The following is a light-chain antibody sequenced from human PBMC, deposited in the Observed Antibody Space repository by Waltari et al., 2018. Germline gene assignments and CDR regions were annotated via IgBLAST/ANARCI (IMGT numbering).Light chain of an antibody. Sequence: IVMTQSPLSLPVTPGEPASISCTSSQSLLQSHGYNYLDWYLQKPGQSPQLLIYSGSKRAYWVPVRFSGSASDAEFTLKFSRVEAEDVGVYCCVQILQIPWTFGQGTKVAIK. V-gene: IGKV2-28*01. CDR1: QSLLQSHGYNY. CDR2: SGS. CDR3: VQILQIPWT. J-gene: IGKJ1*01.